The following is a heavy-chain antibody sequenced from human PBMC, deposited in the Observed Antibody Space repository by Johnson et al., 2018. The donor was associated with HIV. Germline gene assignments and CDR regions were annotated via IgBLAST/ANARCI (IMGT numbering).Heavy chain of an antibody. V-gene: IGHV3-13*01. CDR3: ARGPHEVVVVAATSAFDI. J-gene: IGHJ3*02. Sequence: VQLVESGGGLIQPGGSLRLSCAASGFTFSSYDMHWVRQATGKGLEWVSAIGTAGDTYYPGSVKGRFTISRDNSKNTLYLQMNSLRAEDTAVYYCARGPHEVVVVAATSAFDIWGQGTMVTVSS. D-gene: IGHD2-15*01. CDR2: IGTAGDT. CDR1: GFTFSSYD.